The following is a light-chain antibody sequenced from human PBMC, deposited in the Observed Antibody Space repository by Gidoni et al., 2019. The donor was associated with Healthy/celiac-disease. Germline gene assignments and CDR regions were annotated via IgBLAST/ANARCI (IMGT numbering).Light chain of an antibody. Sequence: DIVMPQSSLSLPVTPGEPASISCRSSQSPLHSNGYNYLDWYLQKPGQSPQLLIYSGSNLASGVPDRFSGSGSGTDFTLKISRVEAEDVGVYYCMQARQTPPTFGGGTKVEIK. CDR3: MQARQTPPT. V-gene: IGKV2-28*01. CDR1: QSPLHSNGYNY. J-gene: IGKJ4*01. CDR2: SGS.